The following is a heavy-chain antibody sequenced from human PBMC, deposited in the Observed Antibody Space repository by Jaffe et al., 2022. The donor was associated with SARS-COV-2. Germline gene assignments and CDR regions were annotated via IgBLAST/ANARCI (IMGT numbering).Heavy chain of an antibody. CDR2: MYYSGTT. V-gene: IGHV4-39*02. CDR3: ARAYSRSWGDWFDP. CDR1: GGSISSSSYY. J-gene: IGHJ5*02. Sequence: QLQLQESGPGLVKPSETLSLTCIVSGGSISSSSYYWGWIRQPPGKGLEWIGTMYYSGTTYYSPSLKSRVTISVDTSKNQFSLKLSSVTAADTAVYYCARAYSRSWGDWFDPWGQGTLVIVSS. D-gene: IGHD6-13*01.